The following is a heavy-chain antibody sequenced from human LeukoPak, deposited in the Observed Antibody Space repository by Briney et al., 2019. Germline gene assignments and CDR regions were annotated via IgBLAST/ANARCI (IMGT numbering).Heavy chain of an antibody. J-gene: IGHJ5*02. CDR1: GFTFSSYW. Sequence: SGGSLRLSCAASGFTFSSYWMHWVRQAPGKGLVWVSRINTDGSTTSYADSVKGRFTISRDNAKNSLYLQMNSLKTEDTAVYYCARDSSIQSLDPWGQGTLVTVSS. V-gene: IGHV3-74*01. CDR3: ARDSSIQSLDP. CDR2: INTDGSTT. D-gene: IGHD5-18*01.